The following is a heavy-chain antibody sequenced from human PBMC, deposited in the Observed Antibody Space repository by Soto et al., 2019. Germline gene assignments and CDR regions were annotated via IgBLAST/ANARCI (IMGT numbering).Heavy chain of an antibody. CDR1: GFTFKSYG. CDR3: ARDVGVVGATLHY. Sequence: QVQLVESGGGVVQPGRSLRLSCATSGFTFKSYGMHWVRQAPGKGLEWVAVIWYDGSKKYYADSVKGRFTISRDDSKNTLYLQMNSLRAEDTAIYHCARDVGVVGATLHYWGQGTLVTVSS. D-gene: IGHD1-26*01. J-gene: IGHJ4*02. V-gene: IGHV3-33*01. CDR2: IWYDGSKK.